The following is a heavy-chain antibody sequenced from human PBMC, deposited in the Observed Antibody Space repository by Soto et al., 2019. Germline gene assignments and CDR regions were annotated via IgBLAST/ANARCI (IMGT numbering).Heavy chain of an antibody. CDR2: ISGSGGST. CDR3: AKALLLYYYDSSGYMYYFDY. Sequence: EVQLLESGGGLVQPGGSLRLSCAASGFTFSSYAMSWVRQAPGKGLEWVSAISGSGGSTYYADSVKGRFTISRDNSKNTLCLQMNSLRVEDTAVYYCAKALLLYYYDSSGYMYYFDYWGQGTLVTVSS. V-gene: IGHV3-23*01. D-gene: IGHD3-22*01. CDR1: GFTFSSYA. J-gene: IGHJ4*02.